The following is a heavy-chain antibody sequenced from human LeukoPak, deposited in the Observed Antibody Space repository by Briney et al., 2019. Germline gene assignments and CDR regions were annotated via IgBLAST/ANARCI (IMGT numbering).Heavy chain of an antibody. CDR2: IVVGSGNT. CDR1: GFTFTSSV. Sequence: GASVKVSCKASGFTFTSSVMQWVRQARGQRLEWIGWIVVGSGNTNYAQKFQERVTITRDMSTSTAYMELSSLRSEDTAVYYCASLDDAFDIWGQGTMVTVSS. CDR3: ASLDDAFDI. D-gene: IGHD1-1*01. J-gene: IGHJ3*02. V-gene: IGHV1-58*02.